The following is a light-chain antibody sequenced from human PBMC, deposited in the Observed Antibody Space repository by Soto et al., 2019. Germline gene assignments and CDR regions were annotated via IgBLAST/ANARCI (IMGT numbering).Light chain of an antibody. Sequence: EIVLTQSPGTLSLSPGERVALSCRASQSVSSTSIAWYQQKPGQAPRLLIYDSSSRATDIPDRFSGSGSGTDFTLTISRLEPEDFAVYYGQQYGGSPPKYTFGQGTMMEIK. CDR1: QSVSSTS. CDR2: DSS. V-gene: IGKV3-20*01. CDR3: QQYGGSPPKYT. J-gene: IGKJ2*01.